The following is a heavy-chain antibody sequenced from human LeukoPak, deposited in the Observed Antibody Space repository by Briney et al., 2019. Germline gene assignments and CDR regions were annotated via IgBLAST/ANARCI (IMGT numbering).Heavy chain of an antibody. J-gene: IGHJ4*02. V-gene: IGHV3-7*01. D-gene: IGHD3-16*01. Sequence: ETLSLTCTVSGGSISTYYWSWIRQPPGKGLEWVANIKYDGSEEYYADSVKGRFTISRDNAKNSLSLQMNYVRAGDTAIYYCAYTNHLTYWGQGTLVTVSS. CDR3: AYTNHLTY. CDR1: GGSISTYY. CDR2: IKYDGSEE.